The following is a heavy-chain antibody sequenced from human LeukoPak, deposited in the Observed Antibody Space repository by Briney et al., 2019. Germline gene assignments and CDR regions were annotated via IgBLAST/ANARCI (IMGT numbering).Heavy chain of an antibody. J-gene: IGHJ4*02. CDR2: IKQDGSET. CDR1: GFTFSNYW. CDR3: ARDFWGAYRVDFFDF. V-gene: IGHV3-7*01. D-gene: IGHD3-3*01. Sequence: GGSLRLSCAASGFTFSNYWMSWVRRAPGEGLEWVANIKQDGSETYYVDSVRGRFTISRDNARNSLYLQMNSLRGEDTAIYYCARDFWGAYRVDFFDFWGQGALVTVSS.